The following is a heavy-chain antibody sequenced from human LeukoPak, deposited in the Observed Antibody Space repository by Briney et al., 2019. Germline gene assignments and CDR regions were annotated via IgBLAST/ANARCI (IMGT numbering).Heavy chain of an antibody. CDR3: ARDLSSGDAFGI. CDR2: MNPNSGNT. CDR1: GYTFTSYD. D-gene: IGHD3-10*01. J-gene: IGHJ3*02. V-gene: IGHV1-8*03. Sequence: ASVKVSCKASGYTFTSYDINWVRQATGQGLEWMGWMNPNSGNTGYAQKFQGRVTITRNTSISTAYMELSSLRSEDTAVYYCARDLSSGDAFGIWGQGTMVTVSS.